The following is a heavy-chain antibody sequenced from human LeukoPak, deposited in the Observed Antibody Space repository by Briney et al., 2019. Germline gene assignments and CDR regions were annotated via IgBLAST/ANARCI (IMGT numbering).Heavy chain of an antibody. Sequence: GGSLRLSCAASGFTFNSYPMHWVRQAPGKGLEWVAVISYVGTNKYYADSVKGRFTISRDNSRNTIYLQMDSLRAEDTAIYYCARDYWWNYDYWGQGTLVTVSS. V-gene: IGHV3-30-3*01. CDR2: ISYVGTNK. J-gene: IGHJ4*02. CDR3: ARDYWWNYDY. CDR1: GFTFNSYP. D-gene: IGHD1-7*01.